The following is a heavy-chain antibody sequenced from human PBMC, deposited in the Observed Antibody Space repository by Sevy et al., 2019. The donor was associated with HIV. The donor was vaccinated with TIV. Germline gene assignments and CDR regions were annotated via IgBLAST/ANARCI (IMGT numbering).Heavy chain of an antibody. Sequence: GGSLRLSCAASGFTFSSFAMGWVRQAPGKGLDWISVISGTGDHTYYANSVKGRFTISRDNSKNTLFLQMNSLRAEDRAIVYCANKMGGGSGMAFLVDYWGQGTLVTVSS. J-gene: IGHJ4*02. CDR2: ISGTGDHT. V-gene: IGHV3-23*01. D-gene: IGHD5-18*01. CDR1: GFTFSSFA. CDR3: ANKMGGGSGMAFLVDY.